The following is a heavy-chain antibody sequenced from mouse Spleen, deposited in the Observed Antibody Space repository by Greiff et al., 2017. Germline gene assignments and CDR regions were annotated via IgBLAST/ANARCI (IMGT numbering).Heavy chain of an antibody. Sequence: EVQVVESGGGLVQPGGSRKLSCAASGFTFSSFGMHWVRQAPEKGLEWVAYISSGSSTIYYADTVKGRFTISRDNPKNTLFLQMTSLRSEDTAMYYCARSGGNYPYWYFDVWGAGTTVTVSS. D-gene: IGHD2-1*01. J-gene: IGHJ1*01. CDR1: GFTFSSFG. CDR3: ARSGGNYPYWYFDV. CDR2: ISSGSSTI. V-gene: IGHV5-17*02.